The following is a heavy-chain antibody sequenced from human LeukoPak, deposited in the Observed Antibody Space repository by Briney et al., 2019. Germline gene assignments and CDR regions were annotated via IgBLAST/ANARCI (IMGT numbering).Heavy chain of an antibody. CDR1: GFTFGNYL. Sequence: PGGSLRLSCAASGFTFGNYLMHWVRQAPGKGLVWVSRVDSDGTSTYYADSVKGRFTISRDTSKNTVSLQMNRLRAEDTAVYYCAREGGDYGDSNYWGQGTLVTVSS. CDR2: VDSDGTST. V-gene: IGHV3-74*01. D-gene: IGHD4-17*01. J-gene: IGHJ4*02. CDR3: AREGGDYGDSNY.